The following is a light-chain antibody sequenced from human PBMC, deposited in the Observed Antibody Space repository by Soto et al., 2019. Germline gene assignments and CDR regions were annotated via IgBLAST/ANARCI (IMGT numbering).Light chain of an antibody. CDR2: SNN. V-gene: IGLV1-44*01. Sequence: QSVLTQPPSASGTPGQWITISCSGSSTNIGSNTVNWYQQLPGTAPKLLIYSNNQQPSVVPDRFSGSYSGTSASLAISGLESEDEDDYYSAALNYSLNGLVFGRGTKLTVL. CDR3: AALNYSLNGLV. CDR1: STNIGSNT. J-gene: IGLJ3*02.